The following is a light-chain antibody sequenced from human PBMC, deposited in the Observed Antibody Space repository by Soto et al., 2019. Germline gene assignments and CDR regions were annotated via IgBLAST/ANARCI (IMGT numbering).Light chain of an antibody. V-gene: IGLV2-23*02. J-gene: IGLJ2*01. Sequence: QSALTQPASVSGSPGQSITISCTGTSSDVGSHNFVPWYQQHPGKAPELMIFEVSKRPSGVSNRFSGSKSGNTASLTISGLQAEDEADYYCYSYVGSISFGGGTKLTVL. CDR1: SSDVGSHNF. CDR3: YSYVGSIS. CDR2: EVS.